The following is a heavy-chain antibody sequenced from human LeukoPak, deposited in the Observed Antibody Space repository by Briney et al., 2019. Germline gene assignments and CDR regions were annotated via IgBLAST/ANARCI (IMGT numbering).Heavy chain of an antibody. CDR3: ASYDKTGYSSGFDY. J-gene: IGHJ4*02. V-gene: IGHV4-59*01. Sequence: SETLSLTCTVSGGSISSYYWIWIRHPPGKGLEVIGYIYYSGSTNYNPSLKSRGTISVDTSKNQFSLKLSSVTAADTAVYYCASYDKTGYSSGFDYWGQGTLVTVSS. CDR1: GGSISSYY. D-gene: IGHD6-19*01. CDR2: IYYSGST.